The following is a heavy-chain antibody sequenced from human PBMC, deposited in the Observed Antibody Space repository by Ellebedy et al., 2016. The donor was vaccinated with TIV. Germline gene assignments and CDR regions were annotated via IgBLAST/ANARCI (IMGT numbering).Heavy chain of an antibody. D-gene: IGHD5-18*01. CDR3: TTVAELWLCLDV. CDR1: GFTFSDHY. J-gene: IGHJ6*04. V-gene: IGHV3-72*01. CDR2: TRNKANSYTT. Sequence: GGSLRLXXAASGFTFSDHYMDWVRQAPGKGLEWVGRTRNKANSYTTEYAASVKGRFTISRDDSKNSLYLQMNSLKTEDTAVYYCTTVAELWLCLDVWGKGTTVTVSS.